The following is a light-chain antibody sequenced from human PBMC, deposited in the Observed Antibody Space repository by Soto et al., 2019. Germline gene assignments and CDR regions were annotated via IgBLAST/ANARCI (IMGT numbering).Light chain of an antibody. J-gene: IGKJ2*01. CDR3: QQYYSTPYT. Sequence: DIVMTQSPDSLAVYLGERATINCKSSQSVLYSSNNKNYLAWYQQKPGQPPKLLIYWASTRESGVPDRFSGSGSGTDFTLTISSLQAEDLAVYYCQQYYSTPYTFGQGTKVEIK. CDR1: QSVLYSSNNKNY. CDR2: WAS. V-gene: IGKV4-1*01.